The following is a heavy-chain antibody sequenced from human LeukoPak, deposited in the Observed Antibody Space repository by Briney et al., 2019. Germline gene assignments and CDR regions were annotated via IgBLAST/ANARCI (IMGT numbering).Heavy chain of an antibody. CDR1: GFTFSDYW. D-gene: IGHD5-12*01. V-gene: IGHV3-7*01. CDR3: ARWGQTSGYYYVDN. CDR2: IKQDGSVK. J-gene: IGHJ4*02. Sequence: GGSLRLSCAASGFTFSDYWMTWVRQAPGRGLEWVASIKQDGSVKYYVDSVKGRFTISRDNARNSLSLQMNSLGVEDTAVYFCARWGQTSGYYYVDNWGQGTLVTVSS.